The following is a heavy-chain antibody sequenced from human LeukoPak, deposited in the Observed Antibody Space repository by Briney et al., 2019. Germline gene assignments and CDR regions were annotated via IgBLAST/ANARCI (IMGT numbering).Heavy chain of an antibody. Sequence: GGSLRLSCAASGFTFSSHALSWVRQAPGKGLAWVSSISDSGDSTYYADSVKGRFTISRDNSKNTLYLQINSLRGEDTAVYYCATHSLRFLEWSGLDYWGQGTLVTVSS. D-gene: IGHD3-3*01. CDR3: ATHSLRFLEWSGLDY. CDR2: ISDSGDST. V-gene: IGHV3-23*01. CDR1: GFTFSSHA. J-gene: IGHJ4*02.